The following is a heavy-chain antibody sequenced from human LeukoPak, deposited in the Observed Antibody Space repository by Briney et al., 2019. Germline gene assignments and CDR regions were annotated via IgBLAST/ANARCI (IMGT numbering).Heavy chain of an antibody. CDR1: GFTFSSYW. J-gene: IGHJ3*02. CDR3: ARGISQPPVAFDI. Sequence: GGSLKLSCAASGFTFSSYWMHWVRQAPGKGLVWVSRIDTAGSGTTYADSVKGRFTISRDNAKNTVYLQINSLRAEDTAVYYCARGISQPPVAFDIWGQGTMVTVSS. D-gene: IGHD6-13*01. V-gene: IGHV3-74*01. CDR2: IDTAGSGT.